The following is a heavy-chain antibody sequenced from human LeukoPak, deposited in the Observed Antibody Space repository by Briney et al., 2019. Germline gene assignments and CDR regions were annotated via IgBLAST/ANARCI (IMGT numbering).Heavy chain of an antibody. D-gene: IGHD2-21*02. V-gene: IGHV3-53*01. J-gene: IGHJ4*02. CDR1: GFTVSRYY. CDR2: IYSGGST. Sequence: GGSLRLSCAASGFTVSRYYISWVRQAPGRGLEWVSVIYSGGSTYYADSVKSRFTISRDNSKNTLYLQMNSLRAEDTAVYYCARGDSVVTAAYWGQGTLVTVSS. CDR3: ARGDSVVTAAY.